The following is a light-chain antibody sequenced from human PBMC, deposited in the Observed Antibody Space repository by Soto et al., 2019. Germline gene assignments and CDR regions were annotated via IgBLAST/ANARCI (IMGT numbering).Light chain of an antibody. CDR1: RSDVATSKY. Sequence: QSALTQPASVSGSTGQSITISCTGTRSDVATSKYVSWYQQHAGKAPKLIIYEVSHRPSGVSDRFSGSKSGNTASLTISGLQAEDDSDYYCCSYAGSTTRVLFGGGTKLTVL. J-gene: IGLJ2*01. CDR3: CSYAGSTTRVL. V-gene: IGLV2-14*01. CDR2: EVS.